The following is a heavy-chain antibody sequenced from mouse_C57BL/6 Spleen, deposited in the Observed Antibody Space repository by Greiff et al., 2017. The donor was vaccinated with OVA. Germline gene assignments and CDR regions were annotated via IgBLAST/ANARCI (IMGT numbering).Heavy chain of an antibody. CDR1: GFTFSSYA. J-gene: IGHJ2*01. V-gene: IGHV5-4*01. D-gene: IGHD1-1*01. CDR2: ISDGGSYT. CDR3: ARGGYYGRRDYFDY. Sequence: EVQLVESGGGLVKPGGSLKLSCAASGFTFSSYAMSWVRQTPEKRLEWVATISDGGSYTYYPDNVKGRFTISRDNAKNNLYLQMSHLKSEDTAMYYCARGGYYGRRDYFDYWGQGTTLTVSS.